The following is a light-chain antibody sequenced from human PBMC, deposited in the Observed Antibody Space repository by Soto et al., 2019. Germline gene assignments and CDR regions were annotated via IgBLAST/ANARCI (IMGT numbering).Light chain of an antibody. J-gene: IGKJ5*01. V-gene: IGKV1-5*01. CDR2: DAS. Sequence: DIHMTQSPSTLSASVGYIFTITCRASQSITNRLAWYQQKQGKAPKVLIYDASNLEYGVPSRLRGSGFGTELIITISSMQTEDFETYFCQQANSFPITFGHGTRLEIK. CDR3: QQANSFPIT. CDR1: QSITNR.